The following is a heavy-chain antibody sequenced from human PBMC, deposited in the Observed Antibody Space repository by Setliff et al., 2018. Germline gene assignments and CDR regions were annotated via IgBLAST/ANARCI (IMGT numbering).Heavy chain of an antibody. V-gene: IGHV3-48*04. CDR1: GFTFSSYS. J-gene: IGHJ5*02. D-gene: IGHD3-22*01. Sequence: PGGSLRLSCAASGFTFSSYSMNWVRQAPGKGLEWVSYISSSSSTIYYADSVKGRFTISRDNAKNSLYLQMNSLRAEDTAVYYCASSSSGQRRKQSWGQGTLVTVSS. CDR3: ASSSSGQRRKQS. CDR2: ISSSSSTI.